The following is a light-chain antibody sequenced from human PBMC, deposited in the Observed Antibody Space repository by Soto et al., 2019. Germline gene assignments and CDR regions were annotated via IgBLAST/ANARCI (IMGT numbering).Light chain of an antibody. CDR2: NAS. V-gene: IGKV1-5*01. CDR1: QTISFW. CDR3: QQYIIWPWT. J-gene: IGKJ1*01. Sequence: DIQMTQSPSTLSASVGDRVIITCRASQTISFWLACYQQKPGKAPNLPIYNASTLESGVPSRFSGSRSGTEITLTISSLQPDDFGTYYCQQYIIWPWTFGQGTKVDIK.